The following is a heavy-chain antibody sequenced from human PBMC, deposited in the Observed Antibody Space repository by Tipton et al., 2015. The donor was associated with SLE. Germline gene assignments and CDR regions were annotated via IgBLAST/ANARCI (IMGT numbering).Heavy chain of an antibody. D-gene: IGHD2-2*01. V-gene: IGHV3-23*01. CDR3: AKPPYWCSTIDCPSRNYYYGMAV. J-gene: IGHJ6*02. CDR2: ISGSGGST. CDR1: GFTFSNYG. Sequence: SLRLSCAASGFTFSNYGMSWVRQAPGKGLEWVSAISGSGGSTYYADSVKGRFTIFRDNSKNTLYLQMKSLRAEDTAVYYCAKPPYWCSTIDCPSRNYYYGMAVWGQGTTVTVSS.